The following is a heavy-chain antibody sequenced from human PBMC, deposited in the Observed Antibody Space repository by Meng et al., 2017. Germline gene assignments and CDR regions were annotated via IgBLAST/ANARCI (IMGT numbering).Heavy chain of an antibody. CDR2: ISGSGGST. CDR3: AKVWGSGY. J-gene: IGHJ4*02. D-gene: IGHD7-27*01. CDR1: CFTFSSYA. V-gene: IGHV3-23*04. Sequence: EVRLVESGGGLVHRGWTLSLSCVPSCFTFSSYAMRWDRQAPGKGLEWVSAISGSGGSTYYADSVKGRFTISRDNSKNTLYLQMNSLRAEDTAVYYCAKVWGSGYWVQGTLVTSPQ.